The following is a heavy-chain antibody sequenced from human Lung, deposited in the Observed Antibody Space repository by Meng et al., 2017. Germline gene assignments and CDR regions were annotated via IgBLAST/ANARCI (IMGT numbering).Heavy chain of an antibody. D-gene: IGHD5-12*01. V-gene: IGHV6-1*01. J-gene: IGHJ4*02. Sequence: QVHLHQSGRGLVTPSQTLSLTCAISWDSVSSNSAAWSWIRQSPSRGLEWLGRTNYWSKWYNSYAVSVRSRITINPDTSKNQFSLQLNSVTPEDTAVYYCARSQQWMDSWGQGTLVTVSS. CDR3: ARSQQWMDS. CDR2: TNYWSKWYN. CDR1: WDSVSSNSAA.